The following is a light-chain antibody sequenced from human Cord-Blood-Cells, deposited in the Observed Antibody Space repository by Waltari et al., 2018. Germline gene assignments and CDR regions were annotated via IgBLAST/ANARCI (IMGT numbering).Light chain of an antibody. Sequence: DIQMTQSPSPLSASVGDRVTITCRASQSISSWLAWYQQKPGKAPKLLIYNASSLQSGVPSRFSGSGSGTEFTLTISSLQPDDFATYYCQQYNSNSQTFGQGTKVEIK. V-gene: IGKV1-5*03. J-gene: IGKJ1*01. CDR1: QSISSW. CDR2: NAS. CDR3: QQYNSNSQT.